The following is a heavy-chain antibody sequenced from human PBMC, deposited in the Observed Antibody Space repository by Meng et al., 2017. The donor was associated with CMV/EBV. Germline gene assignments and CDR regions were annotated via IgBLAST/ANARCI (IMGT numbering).Heavy chain of an antibody. Sequence: SETLSLTCAVYGGSFSGYYWSWIRQPPGKGLEWIGEINHSGSTNYNPSLKSRVTISVDTSKNQFSLKLSSVTAADTAVYYCARGHRITIFGVRYGMDVWGQGTTVTVSS. D-gene: IGHD3-3*01. CDR2: INHSGST. CDR3: ARGHRITIFGVRYGMDV. CDR1: GGSFSGYY. V-gene: IGHV4-34*01. J-gene: IGHJ6*02.